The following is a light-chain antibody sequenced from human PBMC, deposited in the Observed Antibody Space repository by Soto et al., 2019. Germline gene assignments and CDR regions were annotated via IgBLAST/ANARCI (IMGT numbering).Light chain of an antibody. CDR2: GAS. CDR3: QQYNNWPWT. V-gene: IGKV3-15*01. Sequence: EIVMTQSPATLCVSPGGRATLSCRASQSISDTLAWYQQKPGQAPRLLIYGASTRAPGFPARFSGSGSGTDFTLTISSLQSEDFAVYYCQQYNNWPWTFGQGTKVDIK. CDR1: QSISDT. J-gene: IGKJ1*01.